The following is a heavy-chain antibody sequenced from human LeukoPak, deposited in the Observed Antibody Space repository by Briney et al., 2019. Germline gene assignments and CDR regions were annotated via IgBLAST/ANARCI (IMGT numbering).Heavy chain of an antibody. J-gene: IGHJ4*02. CDR3: ASLHYDSSVFVDY. V-gene: IGHV3-74*01. CDR1: KFSFSAYW. D-gene: IGHD3-22*01. CDR2: INSDGSRT. Sequence: GGSLRLSCAASKFSFSAYWMHWVRQAPGKGLVWVSRINSDGSRTNYADSVKGRFTISRDNAANSLYLQMNSLRAEDTAVYYCASLHYDSSVFVDYWGQGTLVTVSS.